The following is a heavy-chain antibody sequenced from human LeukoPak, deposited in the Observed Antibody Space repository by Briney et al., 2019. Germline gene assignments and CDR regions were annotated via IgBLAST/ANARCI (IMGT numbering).Heavy chain of an antibody. CDR1: GGSISSYNW. J-gene: IGHJ4*02. CDR2: IYHSGST. Sequence: SGTLSLTCAVSGGSISSYNWWHWVRQPPGKGLEWIGDIYHSGSTNYNPSLKSRVTISVDKSKNQFSLKLSSVTAADTAICYCASDDASGYYWLDYWGQGTLVTVSS. CDR3: ASDDASGYYWLDY. D-gene: IGHD3-22*01. V-gene: IGHV4-4*02.